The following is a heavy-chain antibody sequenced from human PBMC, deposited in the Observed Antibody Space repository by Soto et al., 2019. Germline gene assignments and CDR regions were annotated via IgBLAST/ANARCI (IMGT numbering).Heavy chain of an antibody. V-gene: IGHV1-69*12. CDR1: RGTFSSYA. CDR2: LIPIFGTA. J-gene: IGHJ4*02. Sequence: QVQLVQSGAEVMKPGSSVKVSCKASRGTFSSYAISWVRQAPGQGLEWMGGLIPIFGTANYAQKFQGRVTITADESTSTPYMELSSLRSEDTAVYYCARGTREVAGMRYWGQGTLVTVSS. D-gene: IGHD6-19*01. CDR3: ARGTREVAGMRY.